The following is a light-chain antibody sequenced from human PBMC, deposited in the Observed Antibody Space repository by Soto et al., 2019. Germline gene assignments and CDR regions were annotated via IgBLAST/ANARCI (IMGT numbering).Light chain of an antibody. J-gene: IGLJ2*01. V-gene: IGLV2-14*01. CDR2: EVS. CDR3: SSYTSSSAPHVV. Sequence: QSVLTQPASVSGSPGQSITISCTGTNSDVGAYNYVSWFQQHPGKAPKLIISEVSDRPSGVSSRFSGSKSGSTASLTISGLQAEDEADYYCSSYTSSSAPHVVFGGGTKLTVL. CDR1: NSDVGAYNY.